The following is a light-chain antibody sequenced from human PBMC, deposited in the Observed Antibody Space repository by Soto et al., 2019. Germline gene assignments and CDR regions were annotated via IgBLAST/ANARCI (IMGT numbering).Light chain of an antibody. CDR3: QLYGSSPMYT. CDR2: GAY. CDR1: QSVSSSY. Sequence: EIVLTQSPGTLSLSPGERATLSCRASQSVSSSYLAWYQQKPGQAPRLLIYGAYSRATGIPDRFSGSGSGTDFTLTISRLEPEDFAVYYWQLYGSSPMYTFGQGTKLEIK. V-gene: IGKV3-20*01. J-gene: IGKJ2*01.